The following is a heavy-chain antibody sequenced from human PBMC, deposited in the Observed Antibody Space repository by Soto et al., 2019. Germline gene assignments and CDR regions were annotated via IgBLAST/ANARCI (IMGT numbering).Heavy chain of an antibody. D-gene: IGHD3-10*01. CDR2: ISYDGRNK. CDR1: GFTFSSYG. J-gene: IGHJ6*03. CDR3: AKDGPYYYGSGISINYYYYYMDV. V-gene: IGHV3-30*18. Sequence: GGSLRLSCAASGFTFSSYGMHWVRQAPGKGLEWVAVISYDGRNKYYADSVKGRFTISRDNSKNTLNLQMNSLRAEDTAVYYCAKDGPYYYGSGISINYYYYYMDVWGKGTTVTVSS.